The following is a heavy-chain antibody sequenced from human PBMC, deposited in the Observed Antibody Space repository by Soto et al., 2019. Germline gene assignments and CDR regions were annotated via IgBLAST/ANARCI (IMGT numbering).Heavy chain of an antibody. CDR3: ASPPTTGNSYYYGMDV. CDR2: IIPIFGTA. J-gene: IGHJ6*02. CDR1: GGTFSSYA. D-gene: IGHD4-17*01. Sequence: QVQLVQSGAEVKKPGSSVKVSCKASGGTFSSYAISWVRQAPGQGLEWMGGIIPIFGTANYAQKFQGRVTITADESTSTAYMALISLRSEDTAVYYCASPPTTGNSYYYGMDVWGQGTTVTVSS. V-gene: IGHV1-69*12.